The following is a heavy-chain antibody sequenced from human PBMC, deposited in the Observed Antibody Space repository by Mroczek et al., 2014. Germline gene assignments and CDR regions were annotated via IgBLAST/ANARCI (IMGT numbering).Heavy chain of an antibody. J-gene: IGHJ4*02. CDR3: ARYPMCSSTSCQNGFDY. D-gene: IGHD2-2*01. CDR2: IYYSGST. V-gene: IGHV4-39*01. Sequence: QVQLQESGPGLVKPSETLSLTCTVSGGSISSSSYYWGWIRQPPGKGLEWIGSIYYSGSTYYNPSLKSRVTISVDTSKNQFSLKLSSVTAADTAVYYCARYPMCSSTSCQNGFDYWGQGTLVTVSS. CDR1: GGSISSSSYY.